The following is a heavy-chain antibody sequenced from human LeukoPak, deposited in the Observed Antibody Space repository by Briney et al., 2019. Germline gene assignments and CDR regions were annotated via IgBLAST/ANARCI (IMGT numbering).Heavy chain of an antibody. CDR3: ARVPYDYSNYRYYYYMDV. Sequence: GGSLRLSCAASGFTFSDYYTSWIRQAPGKGLEWVSYISSSGSTIYYADSVKGRFTISRDNAKNSLYLQMNSLRAEDTAVYYCARVPYDYSNYRYYYYMDVWGKGTTVTVSS. J-gene: IGHJ6*03. CDR2: ISSSGSTI. V-gene: IGHV3-11*01. D-gene: IGHD4-11*01. CDR1: GFTFSDYY.